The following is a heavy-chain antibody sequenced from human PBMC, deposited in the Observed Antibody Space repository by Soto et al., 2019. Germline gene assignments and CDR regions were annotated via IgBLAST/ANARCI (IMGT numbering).Heavy chain of an antibody. J-gene: IGHJ4*02. CDR2: ISAYNGNT. V-gene: IGHV1-18*01. CDR3: ARDQGSIAVAGRLDY. CDR1: GYTLINYG. Sequence: QVQLVQSGGEVKKTGASVKVSCKASGYTLINYGISWVRQAPGQGLEWMGWISAYNGNTNYAQNLQGRVTMTTDTSTSTVYRELRSLRSDDTAVYYCARDQGSIAVAGRLDYWGQGTLVTVSS. D-gene: IGHD6-19*01.